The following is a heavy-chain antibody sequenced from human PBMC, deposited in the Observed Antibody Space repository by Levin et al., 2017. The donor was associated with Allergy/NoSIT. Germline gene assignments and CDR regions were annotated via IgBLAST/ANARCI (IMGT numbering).Heavy chain of an antibody. Sequence: GGSLRLSCAASGFAFSRFWLSWVRQAPGKGLEWVANIKPDGSETYYVDSVKGRFTISRDNAKNSLYLQMSGLRAEDTAFYYCLRDDRGGLPFLEWLPQTPSFDSWGQGTLVTVSS. D-gene: IGHD3-3*01. CDR1: GFAFSRFW. CDR3: LRDDRGGLPFLEWLPQTPSFDS. CDR2: IKPDGSET. J-gene: IGHJ4*02. V-gene: IGHV3-7*03.